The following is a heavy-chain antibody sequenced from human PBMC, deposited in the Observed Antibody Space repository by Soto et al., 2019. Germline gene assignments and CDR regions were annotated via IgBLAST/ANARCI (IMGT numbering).Heavy chain of an antibody. CDR3: AREAGGTETGHFDF. CDR1: GFTFSRFT. Sequence: VQLVESGGGLVKPGGSLRLSCAAFGFTFSRFTMNWVRQAPGKGLEWVSSITSSSRYIYYADAVKGRFTISRDNAKDSLFLQMDSLRAEDTAVYFCAREAGGTETGHFDFWGQGTLVTVSS. V-gene: IGHV3-21*06. CDR2: ITSSSRYI. J-gene: IGHJ4*02. D-gene: IGHD1-1*01.